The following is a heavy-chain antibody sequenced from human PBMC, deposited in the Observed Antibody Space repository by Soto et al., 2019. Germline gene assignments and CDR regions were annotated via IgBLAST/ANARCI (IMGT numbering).Heavy chain of an antibody. CDR3: AKDLVHGNYFDY. D-gene: IGHD3-10*01. Sequence: GGSLRLSCAASGFTFNSYAMSWVRQAPGKGLEWVSTISRSGGSTYYADSVKGRFTISRDNSKNTLYLQMNSLRADGTAVYYCAKDLVHGNYFDYWGQGTQVTVSS. J-gene: IGHJ4*02. CDR1: GFTFNSYA. CDR2: ISRSGGST. V-gene: IGHV3-23*01.